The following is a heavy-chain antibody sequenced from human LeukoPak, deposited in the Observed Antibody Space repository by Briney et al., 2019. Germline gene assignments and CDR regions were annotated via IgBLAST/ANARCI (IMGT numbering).Heavy chain of an antibody. V-gene: IGHV3-53*01. CDR1: GFTVSSNY. J-gene: IGHJ5*02. D-gene: IGHD5-24*01. Sequence: PGGSLRLSCAASGFTVSSNYMSWVRQAPGKGLEWVSGIGGSGGSTNYADSVKGRFTISRDNSKNTLYLQMNSLRAEDTAVYYCARGRDGYNIHWFDPWGQGTLVTVSS. CDR3: ARGRDGYNIHWFDP. CDR2: IGGSGGST.